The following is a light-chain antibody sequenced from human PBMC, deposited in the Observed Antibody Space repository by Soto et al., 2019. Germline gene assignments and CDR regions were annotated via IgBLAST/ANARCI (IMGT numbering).Light chain of an antibody. CDR3: QQYDSYSYT. CDR1: QSVSTP. V-gene: IGKV1-5*03. CDR2: KAS. J-gene: IGKJ2*01. Sequence: DIQMTQSPSTLSASVGDRASITCRASQSVSTPLAWYQQKPGKAPKLLIFKASALESGVPSRFSGSGSGTEFTLTISSLQPDDFATYYCQQYDSYSYTFGQGTK.